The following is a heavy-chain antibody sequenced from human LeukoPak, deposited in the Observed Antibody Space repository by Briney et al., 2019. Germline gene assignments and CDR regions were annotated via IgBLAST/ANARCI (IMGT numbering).Heavy chain of an antibody. CDR3: ARGRGSSSWYDWYFDL. J-gene: IGHJ2*01. CDR1: GGSISSSSYY. V-gene: IGHV4-39*07. D-gene: IGHD6-13*01. CDR2: INHSGST. Sequence: SETLSLTCTVSGGSISSSSYYWGWIRQPPGKGLEWIGEINHSGSTNYNPSLKSRVTISVDTSKNQFSLKLSSVTAADTAVYYCARGRGSSSWYDWYFDLWGRGTLVTVSS.